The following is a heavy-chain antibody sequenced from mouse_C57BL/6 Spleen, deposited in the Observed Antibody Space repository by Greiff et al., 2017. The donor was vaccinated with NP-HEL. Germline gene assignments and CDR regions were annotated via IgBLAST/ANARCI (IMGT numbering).Heavy chain of an antibody. V-gene: IGHV1-64*01. CDR3: ARCLYYYGSSYGWYFDV. CDR2: IHPNSGST. Sequence: QVQLQQSGAELVKPGASVKLSCKASGYTFTSYWMHWVKQRPGQGLEWIGMIHPNSGSTNYNEKFKSKATLTVDKSSSTAYMQLSSLTSEDSAVYYCARCLYYYGSSYGWYFDVWGTGTTVTVSS. D-gene: IGHD1-1*01. J-gene: IGHJ1*03. CDR1: GYTFTSYW.